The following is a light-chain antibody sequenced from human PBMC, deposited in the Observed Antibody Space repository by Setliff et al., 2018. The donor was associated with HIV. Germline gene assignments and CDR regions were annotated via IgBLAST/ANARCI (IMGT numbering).Light chain of an antibody. Sequence: QSALAQPASVSGSPGQSIAISCTGTSSDVGSYKYVSWYQQHPGKAPKLMIYDVSNRPSGVSNRFSGSKSGNTASLTISGLQAEDEADYYCSSYTSTNTLVFGGGTKSPS. V-gene: IGLV2-14*03. CDR1: SSDVGSYKY. CDR3: SSYTSTNTLV. CDR2: DVS. J-gene: IGLJ3*02.